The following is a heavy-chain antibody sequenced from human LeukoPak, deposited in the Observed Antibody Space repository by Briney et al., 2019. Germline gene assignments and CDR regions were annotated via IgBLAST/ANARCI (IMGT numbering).Heavy chain of an antibody. CDR2: ISSSSSTI. J-gene: IGHJ4*02. D-gene: IGHD5-18*01. V-gene: IGHV3-48*04. Sequence: GGSLRLSCAASGFTFSSYSMNWVRQAPGKGLEWVSYISSSSSTIYYADSVKGRFTISRDNAKNSLYLQMNSLRAEDTAVYYCASRGYSYGYHFDYWGQGTLVTVSS. CDR1: GFTFSSYS. CDR3: ASRGYSYGYHFDY.